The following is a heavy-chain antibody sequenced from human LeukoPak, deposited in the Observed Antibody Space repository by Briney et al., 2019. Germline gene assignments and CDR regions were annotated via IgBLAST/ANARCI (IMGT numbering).Heavy chain of an antibody. Sequence: PSETLSLTCSVSGGSISSYYWSWIRQPPGKGLEWIGYIYYSGSTNHNPSLKSRVTMSLDTSKNQFFLKLSSVTAADTAVYFCARHDYDFYFDYWGQGTLVTVSS. V-gene: IGHV4-59*01. CDR1: GGSISSYY. CDR2: IYYSGST. J-gene: IGHJ4*02. CDR3: ARHDYDFYFDY. D-gene: IGHD3-3*01.